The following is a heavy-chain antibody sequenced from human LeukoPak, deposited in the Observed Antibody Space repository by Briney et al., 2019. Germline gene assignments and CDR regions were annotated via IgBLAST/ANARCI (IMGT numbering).Heavy chain of an antibody. D-gene: IGHD3-10*02. J-gene: IGHJ6*04. CDR3: AELGITMIGGV. CDR1: GGSISSGTYY. CDR2: INHSGST. V-gene: IGHV4-61*09. Sequence: SQTLSLTCTVSGGSISSGTYYWTWLRQPAGKGLEWIGEINHSGSTNYNPSLKSRVTISVDTSKNQFSLKLSSVTAADTAVYYCAELGITMIGGVWGKGTTVTISS.